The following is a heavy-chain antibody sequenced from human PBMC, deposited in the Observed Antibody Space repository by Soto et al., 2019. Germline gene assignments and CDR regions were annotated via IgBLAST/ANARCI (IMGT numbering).Heavy chain of an antibody. J-gene: IGHJ3*02. V-gene: IGHV3-23*01. Sequence: EVQLLESGGGLVQPGGSLRLSCAASGFSFSSYAMSWVRQAPGKGLEWVSAISGSGGSTYYADSVKGRFTISRDNSKNTLYLQMNSLRAEYTAVYYCAKDRDGYDFWRGAFDIWGQGTMVTVSS. CDR1: GFSFSSYA. CDR2: ISGSGGST. CDR3: AKDRDGYDFWRGAFDI. D-gene: IGHD3-3*01.